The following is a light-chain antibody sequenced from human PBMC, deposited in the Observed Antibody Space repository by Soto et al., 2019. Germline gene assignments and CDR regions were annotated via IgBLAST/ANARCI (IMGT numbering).Light chain of an antibody. CDR2: ATS. CDR1: QRISTY. Sequence: DIQMTQSPSFLSASVGDRVTITCRASQRISTYLSWYQQKVGQAPRALIFATSSLQGGVSSRVSGGGSETETECPLTTASLQPEDFATYYCQQSYSSPPTFGQGTTVDI. V-gene: IGKV1-39*01. J-gene: IGKJ2*01. CDR3: QQSYSSPPT.